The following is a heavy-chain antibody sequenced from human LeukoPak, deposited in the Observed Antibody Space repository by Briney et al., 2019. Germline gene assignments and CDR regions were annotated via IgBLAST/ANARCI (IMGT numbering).Heavy chain of an antibody. J-gene: IGHJ4*02. CDR3: ARRYCSSTNCYFDY. CDR1: GGTFSSYA. CDR2: IIPIFGTA. D-gene: IGHD2-2*01. V-gene: IGHV1-69*05. Sequence: ASVKVSCKASGGTFSSYAISWVRQAPGQGLEWMGGIIPIFGTANYAQKFQGRVTITTDESTSTAYMELSSLRSEDTAVYYCARRYCSSTNCYFDYWGQGTLVTVSS.